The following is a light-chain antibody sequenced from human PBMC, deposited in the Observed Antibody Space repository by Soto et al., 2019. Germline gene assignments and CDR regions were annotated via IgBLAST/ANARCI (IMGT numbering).Light chain of an antibody. Sequence: EIVLTQSPGTLSSSPGERVTLSCRATQRVSSSYLAWYQQKPGQAPRLLIYGASTRATGIPDTFGGSGSGTDFTLTISRLDPEDFAVYYCQYYGTSPRPFGQGTKIDLK. CDR3: QYYGTSPRP. J-gene: IGKJ1*01. CDR2: GAS. CDR1: QRVSSSY. V-gene: IGKV3-20*01.